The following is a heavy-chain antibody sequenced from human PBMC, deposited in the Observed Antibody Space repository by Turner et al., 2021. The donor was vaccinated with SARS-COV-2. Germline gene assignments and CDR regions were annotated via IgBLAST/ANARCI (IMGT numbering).Heavy chain of an antibody. CDR2: ISSSSRYI. V-gene: IGHV3-21*01. D-gene: IGHD2-2*01. J-gene: IGHJ6*02. Sequence: EVQLVESGGGLVKPGGSLRISCAASGFTFSSYSMNWVRQAPGKGLEWVSSISSSSRYIYSADSVKGRFTISRDNANNSLYLQMNSLRAEDTAVYYCARDHRPVVVPAAKRAGSYYYGMDVWGQGTTVTVSS. CDR1: GFTFSSYS. CDR3: ARDHRPVVVPAAKRAGSYYYGMDV.